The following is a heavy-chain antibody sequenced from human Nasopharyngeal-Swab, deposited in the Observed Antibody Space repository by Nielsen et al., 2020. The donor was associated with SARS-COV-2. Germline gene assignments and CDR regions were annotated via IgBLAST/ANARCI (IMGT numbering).Heavy chain of an antibody. CDR2: IYPGDSDT. J-gene: IGHJ4*02. Sequence: GESLRISCKGSGYSFTNYWIGWVRQMPGKGLEWMGIIYPGDSDTRYSPSFQGQVTISADKSISTAYLQWSSLKASATAMYYCTRLSSSWPDYWGQGTLVTVSS. CDR1: GYSFTNYW. V-gene: IGHV5-51*01. CDR3: TRLSSSWPDY. D-gene: IGHD6-13*01.